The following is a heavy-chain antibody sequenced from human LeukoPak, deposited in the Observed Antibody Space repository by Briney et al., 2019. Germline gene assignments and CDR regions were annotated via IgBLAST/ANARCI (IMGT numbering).Heavy chain of an antibody. CDR3: TKGSMKSSGYDS. D-gene: IGHD6-19*01. CDR2: ISGTGGST. V-gene: IGHV3-23*01. CDR1: GFTFTSSV. Sequence: GGSLRLSCAASGFTFTSSVMSWVRQAPGKGLEWVSAISGTGGSTFYADSVKGRFTTSRDNSKNTLYLQMNSLRADDTAVFYCTKGSMKSSGYDSWGQGTLVTVSS. J-gene: IGHJ4*02.